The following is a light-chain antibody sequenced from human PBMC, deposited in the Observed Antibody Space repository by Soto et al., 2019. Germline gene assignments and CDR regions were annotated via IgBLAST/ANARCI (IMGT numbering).Light chain of an antibody. CDR3: QSYDTSLSGSV. V-gene: IGLV1-40*01. Sequence: QSVLTQTPSVSGAPGQSVTMSCTGSSSNIGAGSDVHWYQHLPGTPPKVVISGNNNRPSGVPDRFSGSKSGTLASLSITGLQAEDEADYYCQSYDTSLSGSVFGGGTKLTVL. CDR2: GNN. J-gene: IGLJ2*01. CDR1: SSNIGAGSD.